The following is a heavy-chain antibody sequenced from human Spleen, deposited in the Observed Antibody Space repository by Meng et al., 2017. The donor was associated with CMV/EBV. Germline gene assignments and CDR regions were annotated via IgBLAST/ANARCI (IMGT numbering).Heavy chain of an antibody. Sequence: GESLKISCAASGFTFSSYGMHWVRQAPGKGLEWVAFIRYDGSNKYYADSVKGRFTISRDNSKNTLYLQVNSLRVEDTAMYFCAKAGSYYGFDIWGQGTMVTVSS. CDR1: GFTFSSYG. D-gene: IGHD1-26*01. CDR2: IRYDGSNK. CDR3: AKAGSYYGFDI. J-gene: IGHJ3*02. V-gene: IGHV3-30*02.